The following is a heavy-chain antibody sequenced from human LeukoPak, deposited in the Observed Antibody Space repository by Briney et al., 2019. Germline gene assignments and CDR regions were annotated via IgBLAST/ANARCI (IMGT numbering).Heavy chain of an antibody. J-gene: IGHJ4*02. D-gene: IGHD4-17*01. CDR3: AREVSDYGHFDY. CDR2: IYYSGST. CDR1: GGSISSGGYY. V-gene: IGHV4-31*03. Sequence: PSETLSLTCTVSGGSISSGGYYWSWIRQHPGKGLEWIGYIYYSGSTYYNPSLKSRVTISVDTSKNQFSLKLSSVTAADTAVYYCAREVSDYGHFDYWGQGTLVTVSS.